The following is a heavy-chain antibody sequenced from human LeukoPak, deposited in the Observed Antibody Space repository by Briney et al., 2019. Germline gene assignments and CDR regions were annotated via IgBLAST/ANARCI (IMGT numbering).Heavy chain of an antibody. CDR3: ARDSNYYDSRGNDAYDIWGRGNDAFDI. V-gene: IGHV4-39*07. Sequence: SETLSHTCTVSGGSISSSSYYWGWIRQPPGKGQEWIGSIYYSGSTNDNPSLKSRVTISVDTSKNPFSLKLISVTAADTAVYYCARDSNYYDSRGNDAYDIWGRGNDAFDIWGQGTMVTVSS. D-gene: IGHD3-22*01. J-gene: IGHJ3*02. CDR2: IYYSGST. CDR1: GGSISSSSYY.